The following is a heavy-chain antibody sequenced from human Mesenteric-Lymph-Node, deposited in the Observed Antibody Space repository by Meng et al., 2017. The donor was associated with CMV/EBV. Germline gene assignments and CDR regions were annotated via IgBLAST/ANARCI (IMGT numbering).Heavy chain of an antibody. J-gene: IGHJ6*02. CDR1: GFTFSDHY. CDR3: ARGGWLRCSRSSCYQDYSGMDV. V-gene: IGHV3-11*01. Sequence: GESLKISCAASGFTFSDHYISWIRQAPGKGLEWVSYISSSSNAIYYADSVKGRFTISRDNAKNSLYLQMNSLRAEDTAVYYCARGGWLRCSRSSCYQDYSGMDVWGQGTMVTVSS. D-gene: IGHD2-2*01. CDR2: ISSSSNAI.